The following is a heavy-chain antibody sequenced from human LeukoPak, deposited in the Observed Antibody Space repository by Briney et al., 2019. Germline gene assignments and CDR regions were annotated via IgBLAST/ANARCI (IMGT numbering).Heavy chain of an antibody. CDR3: ARDPVEWELLLDY. J-gene: IGHJ4*02. V-gene: IGHV3-7*01. CDR2: MNIDGSEK. CDR1: GFTFSNYW. Sequence: PGGSLRLSCAASGFTFSNYWMGWVRPAPGKRLEWVANMNIDGSEKYYADSVKGRFSISRDNARNSVYLQMASLRVEDTAVYYCARDPVEWELLLDYWGQGTLVTVSS. D-gene: IGHD1-26*01.